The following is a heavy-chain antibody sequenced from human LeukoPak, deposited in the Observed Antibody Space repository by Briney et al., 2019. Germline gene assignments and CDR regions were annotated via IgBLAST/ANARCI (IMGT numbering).Heavy chain of an antibody. D-gene: IGHD3-22*01. CDR1: GGSISSYY. CDR2: IYYSGST. V-gene: IGHV4-59*08. Sequence: SETLSLTCTVSGGSISSYYWSWIRQPPGKGLEWIGYIYYSGSTNYNPSLKSRVTISVDTSKNQFSLKLSSVTAADTAVYYCARETYYYDSSGYYVFWFDPWGQGTLVTVSS. J-gene: IGHJ5*02. CDR3: ARETYYYDSSGYYVFWFDP.